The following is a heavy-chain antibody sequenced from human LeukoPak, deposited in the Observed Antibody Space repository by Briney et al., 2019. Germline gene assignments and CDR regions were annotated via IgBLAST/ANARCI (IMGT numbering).Heavy chain of an antibody. D-gene: IGHD6-13*01. CDR3: ARDWGMGPSSSWA. CDR2: IMPVFGKA. Sequence: ASVKVSCKASGGTFTSYAFSWVRQAPGQGLEWMGGIMPVFGKANYAQKFQGRVTITADESTTTAYMELNSLRSEDTAMYYCARDWGMGPSSSWAWGQGTLVTVSS. J-gene: IGHJ5*02. V-gene: IGHV1-69*13. CDR1: GGTFTSYA.